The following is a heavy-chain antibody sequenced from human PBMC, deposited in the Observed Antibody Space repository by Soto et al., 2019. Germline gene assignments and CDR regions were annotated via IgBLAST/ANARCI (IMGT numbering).Heavy chain of an antibody. D-gene: IGHD6-13*01. CDR2: IYHSGST. CDR1: GGSISSSNW. V-gene: IGHV4-4*02. CDR3: ARGRAAAGAYYYYGMDV. J-gene: IGHJ6*02. Sequence: SETLSLTCAVSGGSISSSNWWSWVRQPPGKGLEWIGEIYHSGSTNYNPSLKSRVTISVDKSKNQFSLKLSSVTAADTAVYYCARGRAAAGAYYYYGMDVWGQGTSVTVSS.